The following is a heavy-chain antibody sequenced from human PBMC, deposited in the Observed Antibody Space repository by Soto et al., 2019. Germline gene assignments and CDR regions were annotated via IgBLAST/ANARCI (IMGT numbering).Heavy chain of an antibody. D-gene: IGHD2-2*02. V-gene: IGHV3-23*01. CDR2: ISGSGGST. Sequence: GGSLRLSCAASGFTFSSYAMSWVRQAPGKGLEWVSAISGSGGSTYYADSVKGRFTISRDNSKNTLYLQMNSLRAEDTAVYYCAKASGIVVVPAALRGVYYFDYWGQGTLVTVS. CDR3: AKASGIVVVPAALRGVYYFDY. J-gene: IGHJ4*02. CDR1: GFTFSSYA.